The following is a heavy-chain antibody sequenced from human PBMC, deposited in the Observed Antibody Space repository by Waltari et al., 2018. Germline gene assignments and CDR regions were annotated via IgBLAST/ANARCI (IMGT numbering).Heavy chain of an antibody. Sequence: EVQLVQSGAEMKKPGATVKISCKVSGFTFIENYMHWVRQAPGKGFEWMGFVDPEDGETLYAQNFQDRVTMTADTSTDTAHMELSSLTTEDTAVYYCATTGGWTSPWGQGTLVTVSS. CDR3: ATTGGWTSP. D-gene: IGHD6-19*01. CDR1: GFTFIENY. CDR2: VDPEDGET. J-gene: IGHJ5*02. V-gene: IGHV1-69-2*01.